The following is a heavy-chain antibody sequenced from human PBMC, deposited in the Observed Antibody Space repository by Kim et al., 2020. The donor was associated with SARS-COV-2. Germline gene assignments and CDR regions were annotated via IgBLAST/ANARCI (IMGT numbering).Heavy chain of an antibody. Sequence: ASVKVSCKASGYTFTSYAMHWVRQAPGQRLEWMGWINAGNGNTEYSQKFQGRVTITRDTSASTAYMDLSSLISEDAAVYYCARDPRNYGSGSYYNVEYFHHWGQGTLVTVSS. CDR1: GYTFTSYA. CDR3: ARDPRNYGSGSYYNVEYFHH. J-gene: IGHJ1*01. D-gene: IGHD3-10*01. V-gene: IGHV1-3*01. CDR2: INAGNGNT.